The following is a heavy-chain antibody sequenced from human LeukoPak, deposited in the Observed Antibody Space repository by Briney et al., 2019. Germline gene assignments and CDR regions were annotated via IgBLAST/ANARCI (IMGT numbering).Heavy chain of an antibody. Sequence: GGSLRLSCAASGFTFSSYAISWVRQAPGKGRESVSAISGSGGSTYYADSVKGRFTISRDNPKNTLYLQLNSLRAEDTAIYYCAREQPRVAGSLIIDSWGQGTLVSVSS. CDR2: ISGSGGST. CDR3: AREQPRVAGSLIIDS. V-gene: IGHV3-23*01. CDR1: GFTFSSYA. D-gene: IGHD6-19*01. J-gene: IGHJ4*02.